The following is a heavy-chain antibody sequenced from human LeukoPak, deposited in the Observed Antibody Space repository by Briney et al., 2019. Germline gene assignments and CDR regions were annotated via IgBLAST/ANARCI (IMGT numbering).Heavy chain of an antibody. J-gene: IGHJ3*02. CDR2: IYTSGST. V-gene: IGHV4-4*07. D-gene: IGHD3-22*01. CDR1: GGSISSYY. CDR3: ARVDYYDSSGYYCAFDI. Sequence: PSETLSLTCTVSGGSISSYYWSWIRQPAGKGLEWIGRIYTSGSTNYNPSLKSRVTMSVDTSKNQFSLKLSSVTAADTAVYYCARVDYYDSSGYYCAFDIWGQGTMVTVSS.